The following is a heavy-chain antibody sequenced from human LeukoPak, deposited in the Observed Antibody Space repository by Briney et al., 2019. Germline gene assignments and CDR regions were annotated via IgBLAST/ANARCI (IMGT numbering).Heavy chain of an antibody. CDR2: FLYDGSNK. Sequence: QPGRSLRLSCTASGFTFSSSAMHWVRQAPGKGLEWVAAFLYDGSNKSYADSVEGRFTISRDNDKNSIYLQMNSLRAEDTAVYYCAKDATPALGTVYMDVWGKGTTVTISS. CDR1: GFTFSSSA. J-gene: IGHJ6*03. D-gene: IGHD6-13*01. V-gene: IGHV3-30*04. CDR3: AKDATPALGTVYMDV.